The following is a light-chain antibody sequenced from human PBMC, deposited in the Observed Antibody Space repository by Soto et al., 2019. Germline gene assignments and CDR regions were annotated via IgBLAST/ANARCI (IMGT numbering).Light chain of an antibody. CDR3: QQRRNWPTIFT. J-gene: IGKJ3*01. V-gene: IGKV3-11*01. Sequence: DIVLTQSPATLSFSPGVRASLSCRVSQSVSSYLASYQQKPGQAPRLIIYDAFNRATGIPARFIGSGYGTNFTLTNSSLELEDEAGYYGQQRRNWPTIFTFGPATKWDSK. CDR1: QSVSSY. CDR2: DAF.